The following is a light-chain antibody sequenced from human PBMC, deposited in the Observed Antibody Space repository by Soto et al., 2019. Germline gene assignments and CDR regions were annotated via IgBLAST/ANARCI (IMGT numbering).Light chain of an antibody. V-gene: IGKV1-39*01. J-gene: IGKJ4*01. CDR1: QSIVGY. Sequence: DIQMTQSPSSLSASVGDRVTITCRASQSIVGYLNWYQQKPWKAPKLLIYAASSLHSGVPSRFSGSGSGTDFTLTISSLQPEDFATYSCQQTYRTPLTFGGGTKVDIK. CDR3: QQTYRTPLT. CDR2: AAS.